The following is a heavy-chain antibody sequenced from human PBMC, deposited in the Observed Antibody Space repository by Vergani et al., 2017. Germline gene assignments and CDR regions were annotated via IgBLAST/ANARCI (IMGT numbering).Heavy chain of an antibody. CDR3: ARTNYYDSSGPPGEFDY. CDR1: GGSISSGGYY. V-gene: IGHV4-31*03. D-gene: IGHD3-22*01. Sequence: QVQLQESGPGLVKPSQTLSLTCTVSGGSISSGGYYWSWIRQHPGKGLEWIGYIYYSGSTYYNPSLKSRVTISVDTSKNQFSLKLSSVTAADTAVYYCARTNYYDSSGPPGEFDYWGQGTLVTVSS. CDR2: IYYSGST. J-gene: IGHJ4*02.